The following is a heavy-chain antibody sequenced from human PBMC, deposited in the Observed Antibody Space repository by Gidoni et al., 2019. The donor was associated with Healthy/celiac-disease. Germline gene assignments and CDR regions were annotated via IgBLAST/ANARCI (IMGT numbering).Heavy chain of an antibody. CDR3: AKDPIAAGADQNDAFDI. V-gene: IGHV3-23*01. J-gene: IGHJ3*02. Sequence: EVQLLESGGGLVQPGGSLRLSCAASGFTFSSYAMSWVRQAPGKGLEWVSAISGSGGSTYYADSVKGRFTISRDNSKNTLYLQMNSLRAEDTAVYYCAKDPIAAGADQNDAFDIWGQGTMVTVSS. CDR1: GFTFSSYA. CDR2: ISGSGGST. D-gene: IGHD6-6*01.